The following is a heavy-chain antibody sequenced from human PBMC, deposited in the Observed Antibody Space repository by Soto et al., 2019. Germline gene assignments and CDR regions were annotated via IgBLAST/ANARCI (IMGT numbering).Heavy chain of an antibody. CDR2: IYYSGST. Sequence: SETLSLTCTVSGGSISSSSYYWGWIRQPPGKGLEWIGSIYYSGSTYYNPSLKSRVTISVDTSKNQFSLKLSSVTAADTAVYYCARLVPAASSSPRWFDPWGQGTLVTVSS. D-gene: IGHD2-2*01. J-gene: IGHJ5*02. CDR3: ARLVPAASSSPRWFDP. V-gene: IGHV4-39*01. CDR1: GGSISSSSYY.